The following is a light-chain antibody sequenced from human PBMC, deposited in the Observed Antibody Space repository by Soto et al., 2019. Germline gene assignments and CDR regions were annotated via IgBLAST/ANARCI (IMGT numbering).Light chain of an antibody. CDR1: SSDVGGYNY. Sequence: QSALTQPAAVCGSPGQAITISCTGTSSDVGGYNYVSWYQQHPGKAPKLMIYEVSNRPSWVSNRFSGSKSGNTASLTMSGLQAEDEADYYCSSYTSSSTWVFGGGTKVTVL. V-gene: IGLV2-14*01. J-gene: IGLJ3*02. CDR3: SSYTSSSTWV. CDR2: EVS.